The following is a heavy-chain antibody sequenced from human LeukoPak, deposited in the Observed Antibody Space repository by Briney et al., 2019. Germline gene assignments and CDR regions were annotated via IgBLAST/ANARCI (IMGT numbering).Heavy chain of an antibody. Sequence: ASVKVSCKASGYTFTSYDINWVRQATGQGLEWMGWMNPKTGNRGYAQNFQGRVTLPENTSISTAYMELSSLSSEDTAVYYCARGGSTGWQRDSEIAYWGQGTLVTVSS. CDR3: ARGGSTGWQRDSEIAY. V-gene: IGHV1-8*03. D-gene: IGHD6-19*01. CDR1: GYTFTSYD. J-gene: IGHJ4*02. CDR2: MNPKTGNR.